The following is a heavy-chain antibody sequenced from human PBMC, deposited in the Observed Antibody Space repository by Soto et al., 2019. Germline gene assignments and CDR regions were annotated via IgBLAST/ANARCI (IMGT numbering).Heavy chain of an antibody. V-gene: IGHV1-18*04. J-gene: IGHJ4*02. Sequence: ASVQVSCKASGYTFTSYGISWVRQDPGEGLELMGWSSAYNGNTNYAQKLQGRVTMTTDTSTSTAYMELRSRRSDDTAAYYCASGSSIFGEDYRDWGQGALVTVSS. CDR1: GYTFTSYG. D-gene: IGHD3-3*01. CDR3: ASGSSIFGEDYRD. CDR2: SSAYNGNT.